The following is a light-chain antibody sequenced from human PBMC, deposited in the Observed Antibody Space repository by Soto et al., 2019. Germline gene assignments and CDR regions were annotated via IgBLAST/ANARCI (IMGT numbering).Light chain of an antibody. CDR3: QQYHSYPVT. Sequence: DIQMTQSPSSLSASVGDTVTITCRASQGISNFLGWFQQKPGKAPKSLIYGASSLQSGVPSKFSGSGSDTDFTLTISRLQPEDSASYFCQQYHSYPVTFGGGTKVEIK. CDR2: GAS. V-gene: IGKV1-16*02. CDR1: QGISNF. J-gene: IGKJ4*01.